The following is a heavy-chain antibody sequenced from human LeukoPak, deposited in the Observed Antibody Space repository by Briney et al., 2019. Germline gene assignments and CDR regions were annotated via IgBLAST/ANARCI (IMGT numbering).Heavy chain of an antibody. D-gene: IGHD3-22*01. J-gene: IGHJ4*02. V-gene: IGHV4-39*02. CDR1: GGSISSSDYF. CDR2: IYYSGTT. Sequence: SETLSLTCTVSGGSISSSDYFWGWIRQPPGKGLEWIASIYYSGTTHYNPSLKSRVTMSVDTSKNQFSLKLSSVTAADTAVYYCVRDDDRPDNGLDYWGQGTLVTVSS. CDR3: VRDDDRPDNGLDY.